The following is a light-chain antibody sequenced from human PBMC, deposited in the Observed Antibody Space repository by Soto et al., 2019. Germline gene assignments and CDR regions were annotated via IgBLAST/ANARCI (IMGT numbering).Light chain of an antibody. CDR2: SAS. V-gene: IGKV1-39*01. CDR3: QQSYGTPIT. J-gene: IGKJ5*01. CDR1: QSISTY. Sequence: DIQMTQSPSSLSASVVDIVTINFLASQSISTYLSWFQQKPGKAPKLLIYSASTLQSGVPSRFSGSGSGTDFTLTISRLQPEDFATYYCQQSYGTPITCGQGTRREI.